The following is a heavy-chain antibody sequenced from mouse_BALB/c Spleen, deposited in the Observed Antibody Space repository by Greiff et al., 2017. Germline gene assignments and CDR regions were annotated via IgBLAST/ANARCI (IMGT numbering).Heavy chain of an antibody. CDR3: ARNLILNGYAMDY. D-gene: IGHD1-3*01. J-gene: IGHJ4*01. V-gene: IGHV2-2*02. CDR1: GFSLTSYG. Sequence: QVQLQQSGPGLVQPSQSLSITCTVSGFSLTSYGVHWVRQSPGKGLEWLGVIWSGGSTDYNAAFISRLSISKDNSKSQVFFKMNSLQANDTAIYYCARNLILNGYAMDYWGQGTSVTVSS. CDR2: IWSGGST.